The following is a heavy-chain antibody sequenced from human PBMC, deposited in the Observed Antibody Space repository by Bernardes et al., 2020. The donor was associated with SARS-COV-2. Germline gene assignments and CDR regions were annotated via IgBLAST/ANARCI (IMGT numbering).Heavy chain of an antibody. D-gene: IGHD1-1*01. CDR2: IGGYKGNT. Sequence: ASVKVAWQASGYTFTNYGIIWVRQAPGQGLEWMGWIGGYKGNTHYAQKFQDRVIMTIDTSTSTAYMELRSLKSGDTAVYYCARDWATETTGDWLDPWGQGTLVTVSS. CDR1: GYTFTNYG. J-gene: IGHJ5*02. V-gene: IGHV1-18*01. CDR3: ARDWATETTGDWLDP.